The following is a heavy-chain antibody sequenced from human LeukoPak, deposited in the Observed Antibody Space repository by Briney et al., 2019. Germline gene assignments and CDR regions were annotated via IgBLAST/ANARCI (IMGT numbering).Heavy chain of an antibody. CDR2: IYYNGST. CDR1: GGSISSYY. J-gene: IGHJ5*02. V-gene: IGHV4-59*01. Sequence: TSETLSLTCTVSGGSISSYYWSWIRQPPGKGLEWIGYIYYNGSTNYNPSLKSRVTISVDTSKNQFSLKLSSVTAADTAVYYCARADYYEDWFGPWGQGTLVTVSS. CDR3: ARADYYEDWFGP. D-gene: IGHD3-22*01.